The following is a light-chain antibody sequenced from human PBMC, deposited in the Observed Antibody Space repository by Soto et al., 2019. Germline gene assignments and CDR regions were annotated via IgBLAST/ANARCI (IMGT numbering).Light chain of an antibody. V-gene: IGKV2-28*01. CDR1: QSLLHSNGYNY. Sequence: DIVMTQSPLSLPVTPGEPASISCRSSQSLLHSNGYNYLDWYLQKPGQSPQLVIYLGSNRASGVPDRFSDSGSGTDFTLKISRVEAEDVGVYYCMQALQTPLTFAGGTKVEIK. CDR3: MQALQTPLT. J-gene: IGKJ4*01. CDR2: LGS.